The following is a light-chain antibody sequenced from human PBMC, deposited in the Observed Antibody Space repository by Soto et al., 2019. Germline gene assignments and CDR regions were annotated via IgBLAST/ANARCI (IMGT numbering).Light chain of an antibody. Sequence: DIQMTQSPSTLSASVGDRVMLTCRASQSIHRWLAWYQQKPGKAPELLIYKASSLQSGVPSRFRGSGSGTEFTLTISSLQPDDFATYYCQQYLSYSPSAFGQGTKVEVK. V-gene: IGKV1-5*03. CDR3: QQYLSYSPSA. CDR2: KAS. J-gene: IGKJ1*01. CDR1: QSIHRW.